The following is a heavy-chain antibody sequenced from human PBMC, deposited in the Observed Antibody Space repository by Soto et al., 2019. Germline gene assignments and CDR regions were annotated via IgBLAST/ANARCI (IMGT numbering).Heavy chain of an antibody. V-gene: IGHV4-38-2*01. D-gene: IGHD3-22*01. Sequence: PSETLSLTCAVSGYSITSGYYWGWIRQPPGEGLEWIASIFHSGSTYYNPSLKSRVTISVDTSKTQFSLRLSSVTAADTAVYYCARFSRGYPKYFFDYWGQVSMGTVSS. CDR1: GYSITSGYY. CDR2: IFHSGST. CDR3: ARFSRGYPKYFFDY. J-gene: IGHJ4*02.